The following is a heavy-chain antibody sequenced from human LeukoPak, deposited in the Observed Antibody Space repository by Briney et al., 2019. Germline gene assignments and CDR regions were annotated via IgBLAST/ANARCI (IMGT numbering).Heavy chain of an antibody. D-gene: IGHD1-1*01. CDR2: IWYGGSNK. CDR3: AKEGELERRDDPGVGFYYFDY. J-gene: IGHJ4*02. Sequence: GGSLRLSCAASGFTFSSYGMHWVRQAPGKGLEWVAVIWYGGSNKYYADSVKGRFTISRDNSKNTLYLQMNSLRAEDTAVYYCAKEGELERRDDPGVGFYYFDYWGQGTLVTVSS. CDR1: GFTFSSYG. V-gene: IGHV3-33*06.